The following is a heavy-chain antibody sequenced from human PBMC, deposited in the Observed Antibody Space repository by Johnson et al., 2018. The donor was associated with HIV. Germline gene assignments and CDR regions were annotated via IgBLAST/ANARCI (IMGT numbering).Heavy chain of an antibody. Sequence: EVQLLESGGGVVQPGRSLRLSCAASGFTFSDYYMSWIRQAPGKGLEWVSVIYSGGKTYYADSVKGRFTISRDNSKNTLYLQMNSLKAEDTAVYYCARYGLSYAFDIRGQGTVLTVSS. CDR3: ARYGLSYAFDI. CDR1: GFTFSDYY. J-gene: IGHJ3*02. D-gene: IGHD2-2*01. V-gene: IGHV3-66*01. CDR2: IYSGGKT.